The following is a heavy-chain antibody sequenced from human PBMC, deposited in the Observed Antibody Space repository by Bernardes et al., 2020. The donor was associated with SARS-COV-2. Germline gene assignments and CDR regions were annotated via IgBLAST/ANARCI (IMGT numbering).Heavy chain of an antibody. D-gene: IGHD2-2*01. V-gene: IGHV2-5*02. CDR2: IYSDDDK. J-gene: IGHJ4*02. CDR3: ARRSCRGTTCYYFDF. CDR1: GFSLSGRGMG. Sequence: SGPTLVKPTQTLTLTCTFSGFSLSGRGMGVGWIRQPPGTALEWLALIYSDDDKRYSPSLKSRLTITKDTSKNQVVLTLTNVDPVDTATYYCARRSCRGTTCYYFDFWGRGTLVTVSS.